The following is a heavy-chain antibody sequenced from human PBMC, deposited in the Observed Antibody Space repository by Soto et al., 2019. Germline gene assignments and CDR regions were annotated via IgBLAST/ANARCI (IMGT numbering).Heavy chain of an antibody. CDR1: GFTFSSYE. CDR2: ISSDGSTI. Sequence: GGSLRLSCAASGFTFSSYEMNWVRQAPGKGLEWVSYISSDGSTIYYADSVKGRFTISRDNAKNSLYLQMNSLRAEDTGVYYCARDGGAGYCSSTSCPQDGMDVWGQGTTVTVSS. V-gene: IGHV3-48*03. D-gene: IGHD2-2*01. CDR3: ARDGGAGYCSSTSCPQDGMDV. J-gene: IGHJ6*02.